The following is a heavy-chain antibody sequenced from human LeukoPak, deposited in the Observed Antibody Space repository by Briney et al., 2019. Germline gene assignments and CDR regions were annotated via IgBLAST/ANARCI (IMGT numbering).Heavy chain of an antibody. J-gene: IGHJ4*02. CDR3: ARDPESSSFFDY. CDR1: GFTSSTYA. CDR2: ISYDGSNK. D-gene: IGHD6-6*01. V-gene: IGHV3-30-3*01. Sequence: GGSLRLSCAASGFTSSTYAMHWVRQAPGKGLEWVAVISYDGSNKYYADSVKGRFTISRDNSKNTLYLQMNSLRAEDTAVYYCARDPESSSFFDYWGQGTLVTVSS.